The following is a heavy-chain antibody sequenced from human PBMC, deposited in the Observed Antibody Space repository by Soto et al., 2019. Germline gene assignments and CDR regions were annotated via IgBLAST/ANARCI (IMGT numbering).Heavy chain of an antibody. Sequence: SETLSLTCTVSGGSISNSSYYWGWIRQPPGKGLEWIGSVYYSGITYYNPSLKSRVTISVDTSKNHFSLKMSSVTAADTAVYYCARQGRGYSYGQLDYWGQGTLVTVSS. CDR1: GGSISNSSYY. D-gene: IGHD5-18*01. J-gene: IGHJ4*02. CDR2: VYYSGIT. CDR3: ARQGRGYSYGQLDY. V-gene: IGHV4-39*01.